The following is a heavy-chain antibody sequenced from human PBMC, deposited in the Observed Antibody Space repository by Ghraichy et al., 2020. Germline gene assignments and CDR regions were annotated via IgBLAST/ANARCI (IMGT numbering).Heavy chain of an antibody. CDR1: GFTFSSYA. J-gene: IGHJ4*02. CDR2: ISGSGGST. V-gene: IGHV3-23*01. CDR3: AKEGGTGRITIFGVVATRYFDY. Sequence: LSLTCAASGFTFSSYAMSWVRQAPGKGLEWVSAISGSGGSTYYADSVKGRFTISRDNSKNTLYLQMNSLRAEDTAVYYCAKEGGTGRITIFGVVATRYFDYWGQGTLVTVSS. D-gene: IGHD3-3*01.